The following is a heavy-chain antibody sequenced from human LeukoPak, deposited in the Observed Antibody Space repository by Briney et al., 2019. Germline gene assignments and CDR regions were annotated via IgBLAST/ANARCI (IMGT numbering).Heavy chain of an antibody. CDR1: GFTFSNYA. CDR2: IYSGGST. Sequence: SGGSLRLSCVVSGFTFSNYAMSWVRQAPGKGLEWVSVIYSGGSTYYADSVKGRFTISRDNSKNTLSLQMNSLRAEDTAVYYCARDSNYYYYGMDVWGQGTTVTVSS. CDR3: ARDSNYYYYGMDV. V-gene: IGHV3-66*01. J-gene: IGHJ6*02.